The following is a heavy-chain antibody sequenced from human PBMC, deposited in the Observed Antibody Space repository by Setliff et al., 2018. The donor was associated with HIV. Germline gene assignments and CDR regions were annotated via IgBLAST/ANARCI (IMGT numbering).Heavy chain of an antibody. J-gene: IGHJ4*02. Sequence: TSETLSLTCTVSGGSINSRSYYWGWIRQPPGKGLEWIGTVYYSGSTYYNPSLKSRVTISVDTSENQFSLKLSSVTAADTAVYYCARDGYSSSWYVISGSFDYWGQGILVTVSS. V-gene: IGHV4-39*07. CDR1: GGSINSRSYY. CDR2: VYYSGST. D-gene: IGHD6-13*01. CDR3: ARDGYSSSWYVISGSFDY.